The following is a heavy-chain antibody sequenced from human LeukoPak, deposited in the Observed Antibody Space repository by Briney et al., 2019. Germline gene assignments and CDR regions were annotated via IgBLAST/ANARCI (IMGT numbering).Heavy chain of an antibody. V-gene: IGHV3-11*01. CDR1: GFTFSDYY. CDR2: ISSSGSTT. D-gene: IGHD2-2*01. Sequence: PGGSLRLSCAASGFTFSDYYMSWIRQAPGKGLEWVSYISSSGSTTYYADSVKGRFTISRDNAKNSLYLQMNSLRAEDTAVYYCAREGVRRFVVVPAAHLYYGMDVWGQGTTVTVSS. J-gene: IGHJ6*02. CDR3: AREGVRRFVVVPAAHLYYGMDV.